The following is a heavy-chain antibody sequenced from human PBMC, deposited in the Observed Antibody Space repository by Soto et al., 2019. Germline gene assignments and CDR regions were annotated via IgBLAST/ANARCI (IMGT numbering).Heavy chain of an antibody. V-gene: IGHV2-70*01. CDR1: GFSLSTSGMC. CDR2: IDWDDDK. D-gene: IGHD6-6*01. J-gene: IGHJ4*02. Sequence: LTLVNPTQILTLTCTFSGFSLSTSGMCVSWIRQPPGKALEWLALIDWDDDKYYSTSLKTRLTISKGTSKNQVVLTMTNMDPVDTATYYCARIPKIPLEPFFDYWGQGTLVTVSS. CDR3: ARIPKIPLEPFFDY.